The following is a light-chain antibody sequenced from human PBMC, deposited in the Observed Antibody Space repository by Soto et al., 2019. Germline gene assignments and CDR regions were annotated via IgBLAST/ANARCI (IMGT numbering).Light chain of an antibody. V-gene: IGLV2-23*01. Sequence: QSALTQPASVSGSPGQSITISCTGTSSDVGAYNLVSWYQQHPGEAPQLIIYEGTKRPSGVSNRFSGSKSGNTASLTISELQAEDEADYYCCSYTGSSTLAVFGEGTKLTVL. CDR1: SSDVGAYNL. CDR2: EGT. J-gene: IGLJ3*02. CDR3: CSYTGSSTLAV.